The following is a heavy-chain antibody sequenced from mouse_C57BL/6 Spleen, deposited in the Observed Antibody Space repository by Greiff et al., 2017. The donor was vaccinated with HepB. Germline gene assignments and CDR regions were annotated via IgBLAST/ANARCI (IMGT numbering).Heavy chain of an antibody. J-gene: IGHJ2*01. CDR3: ARSSYDYPYFDY. Sequence: QVQLKQPGAELVKPGASVKLSCKASGYTFTSYWMHWVKQRPGQGLEWIGMIHPNSGSTNYNEKFKSKATLTVDKSSSTAYMQLSSLTSEDSAVYYCARSSYDYPYFDYWGQGTTLTVSS. D-gene: IGHD2-4*01. CDR2: IHPNSGST. V-gene: IGHV1-64*01. CDR1: GYTFTSYW.